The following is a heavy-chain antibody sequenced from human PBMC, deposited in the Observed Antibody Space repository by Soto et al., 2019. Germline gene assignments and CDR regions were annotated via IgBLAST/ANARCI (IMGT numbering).Heavy chain of an antibody. CDR1: GYSFTTSW. V-gene: IGHV5-51*01. Sequence: PGESLKISSKGSGYSFTTSWIAWLRQMPGKGLEWMGIIYPGDSDTRYSPSFQGQVTFSADKSNSTAYLQWSSLKASGTAIYYCARKGCTGTNCYGGFEPWGQGTLVLVS. CDR2: IYPGDSDT. CDR3: ARKGCTGTNCYGGFEP. J-gene: IGHJ5*02. D-gene: IGHD2-2*01.